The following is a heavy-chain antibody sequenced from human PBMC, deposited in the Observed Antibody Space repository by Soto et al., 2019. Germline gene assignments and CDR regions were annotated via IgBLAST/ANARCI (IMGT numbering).Heavy chain of an antibody. CDR3: AKGAVTSIVAYFDC. D-gene: IGHD5-12*01. V-gene: IGHV3-9*01. CDR1: GFTFDDYA. CDR2: ISWNSGNI. J-gene: IGHJ4*02. Sequence: EVHLVESGGGLVQPGRSLRLSCAASGFTFDDYAMHWVRQVPGKGLEWVSSISWNSGNIVYADSVKGRFTISRDSANNSLYLQMNSLKTEDTALYYWAKGAVTSIVAYFDCWGQGTLVTVSS.